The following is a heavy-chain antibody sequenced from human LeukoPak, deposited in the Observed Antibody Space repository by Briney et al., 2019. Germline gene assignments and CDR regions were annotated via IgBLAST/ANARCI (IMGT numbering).Heavy chain of an antibody. Sequence: SETLSLTCTVSGGSISSYYWSWIRQPPGKGLEWIGYIYYSGSTNYNLSLKSRVTISVDTSKNQFSLKLSSVTAADTAVYYCAREPRYYDFWSGSYYYYMDVWGKGTTVTVSS. V-gene: IGHV4-59*01. CDR3: AREPRYYDFWSGSYYYYMDV. CDR1: GGSISSYY. J-gene: IGHJ6*03. CDR2: IYYSGST. D-gene: IGHD3-3*01.